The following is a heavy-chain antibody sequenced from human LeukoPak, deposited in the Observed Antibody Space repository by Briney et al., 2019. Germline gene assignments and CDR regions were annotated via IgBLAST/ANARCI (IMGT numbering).Heavy chain of an antibody. CDR3: ARAQYIVATNLRGAFDI. CDR1: GYTFTGYY. D-gene: IGHD5-12*01. Sequence: ASVKVSCKASGYTFTGYYMHWVRQAPGQGLEWMGWINPNSGGTNYAQKFQGWVTMTRDTSISTAYMELSRLRSDDTAVYYCARAQYIVATNLRGAFDIWGQGTMVTVSS. V-gene: IGHV1-2*04. J-gene: IGHJ3*02. CDR2: INPNSGGT.